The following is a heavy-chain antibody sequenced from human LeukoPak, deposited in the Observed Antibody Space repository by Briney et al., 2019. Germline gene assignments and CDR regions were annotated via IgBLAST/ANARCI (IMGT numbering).Heavy chain of an antibody. CDR1: GGSISSGGYS. CDR2: IYYSGST. CDR3: AREQVPGTFDY. V-gene: IGHV4-30-4*07. D-gene: IGHD3-10*01. Sequence: PSQTLSLTCAVSGGSISSGGYSWRWIRQPPGKGLEWIGYIYYSGSTNYNPSLKSRVTISVDTSKNQFSLKLSSVTAADTAVYYCAREQVPGTFDYWGQGTLVTVSS. J-gene: IGHJ4*02.